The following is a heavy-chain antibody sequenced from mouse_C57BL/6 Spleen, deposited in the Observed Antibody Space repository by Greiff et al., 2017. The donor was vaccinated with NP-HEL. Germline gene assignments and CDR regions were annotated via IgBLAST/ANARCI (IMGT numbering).Heavy chain of an antibody. V-gene: IGHV1-64*01. CDR3: ARSPIYYDPYYAMDY. CDR1: GYTFTSYW. D-gene: IGHD2-4*01. Sequence: VQLQQPGAELVKPGASVKLSCKASGYTFTSYWMHWVKQRPGQGLEWIGMIHPNSGSTNYNEKFKSKATLTVDKSSSTAYMQLSSLTSEDSAVYYCARSPIYYDPYYAMDYWGQGTSVTVSS. CDR2: IHPNSGST. J-gene: IGHJ4*01.